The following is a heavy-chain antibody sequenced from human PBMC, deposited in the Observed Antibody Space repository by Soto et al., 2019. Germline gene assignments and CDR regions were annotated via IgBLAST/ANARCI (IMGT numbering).Heavy chain of an antibody. CDR1: GFSLTTRGVG. D-gene: IGHD3-16*01. Sequence: QITLKESGPTLVKPTQTLTLTCTFSGFSLTTRGVGVGWIRQPPGKALECLALIYWDDDKRYSPSLQSRLSITTDTSKNQVVLTTDNVVPVDTAPYYCAHIPNYYQYDWFDPWGQGTLVSVSS. CDR2: IYWDDDK. J-gene: IGHJ5*02. CDR3: AHIPNYYQYDWFDP. V-gene: IGHV2-5*02.